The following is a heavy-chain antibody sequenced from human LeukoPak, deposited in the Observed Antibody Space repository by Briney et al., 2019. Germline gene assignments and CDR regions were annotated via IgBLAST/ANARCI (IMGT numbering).Heavy chain of an antibody. V-gene: IGHV1-24*01. Sequence: ASVKVSCKFSGDSLTDLSMHWVRQAPGKGLEWMGGSDLEDVETVYAQKFEDRLTVTEDTSTGTAYMELRSLTSEDTALYYCATGASTAMRGLDVWGQGTTVTVSS. J-gene: IGHJ6*02. CDR2: SDLEDVET. CDR3: ATGASTAMRGLDV. D-gene: IGHD2-2*01. CDR1: GDSLTDLS.